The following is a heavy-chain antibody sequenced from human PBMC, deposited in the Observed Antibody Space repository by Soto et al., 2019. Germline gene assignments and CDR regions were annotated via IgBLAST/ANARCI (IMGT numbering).Heavy chain of an antibody. J-gene: IGHJ6*02. D-gene: IGHD2-15*01. CDR3: ARNYGYCSGGSCYSNYYYYGMDV. Sequence: GGSLRLSCAASGFTFSSYSMNWVRQAPGKGLEWVSYISSSSSTIYYADSVKGRFTISRDNAKNSLYLQMNSLRDEDTAVYYCARNYGYCSGGSCYSNYYYYGMDVWGQGTTVTVSS. CDR2: ISSSSSTI. V-gene: IGHV3-48*02. CDR1: GFTFSSYS.